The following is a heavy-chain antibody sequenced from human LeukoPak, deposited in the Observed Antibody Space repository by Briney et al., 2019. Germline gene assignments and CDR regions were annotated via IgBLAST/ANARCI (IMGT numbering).Heavy chain of an antibody. V-gene: IGHV3-30*04. J-gene: IGHJ4*02. CDR2: ISYDGSNK. CDR1: GFTFSSYA. Sequence: GWSLRLSCAASGFTFSSYAMHWVRQAPGKGLEWVAVISYDGSNKYYADSVKGRFTISRDNSKNTLYLQMNSLRAEDTAVYYCARDAAIVVVKYYFDYWGQGTLVTVSS. CDR3: ARDAAIVVVKYYFDY. D-gene: IGHD3-22*01.